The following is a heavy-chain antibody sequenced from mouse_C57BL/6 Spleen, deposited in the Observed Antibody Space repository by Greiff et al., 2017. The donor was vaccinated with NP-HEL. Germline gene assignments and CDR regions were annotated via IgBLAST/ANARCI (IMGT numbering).Heavy chain of an antibody. J-gene: IGHJ3*01. V-gene: IGHV1-82*01. CDR1: GYAFSSSW. CDR2: IYPGDGDT. CDR3: AEAYGSRYGAY. D-gene: IGHD1-1*01. Sequence: VQLQQSGPELVKPGASVKISCKASGYAFSSSWMNWVKQRPGKGLEWIGRIYPGDGDTNYNGKFKGKATLTADKSSSTAYMQLSSLTSEDSAVDSCAEAYGSRYGAYWGQGTLVTVSA.